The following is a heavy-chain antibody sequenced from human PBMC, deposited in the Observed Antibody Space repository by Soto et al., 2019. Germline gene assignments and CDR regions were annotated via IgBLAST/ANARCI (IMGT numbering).Heavy chain of an antibody. Sequence: PSETLSLTCTVSGGSISSGDYYWSWIRQPPGKGLEWIGYIYYSGSTYYNPSLKSRVTISVDTSKNQFSLKLSSVTAADTAVYYCVRAVTYYYGSGTRAPYYFDYWGQGTLVTVSS. J-gene: IGHJ4*02. CDR3: VRAVTYYYGSGTRAPYYFDY. CDR1: GGSISSGDYY. CDR2: IYYSGST. D-gene: IGHD3-10*01. V-gene: IGHV4-30-4*01.